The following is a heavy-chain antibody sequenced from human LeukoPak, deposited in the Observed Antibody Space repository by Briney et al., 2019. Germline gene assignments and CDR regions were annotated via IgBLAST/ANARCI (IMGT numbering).Heavy chain of an antibody. J-gene: IGHJ5*02. V-gene: IGHV1-2*02. D-gene: IGHD3-10*01. CDR2: INPNSGGT. CDR3: ASTMVRGVIRYNWFDP. Sequence: ASVKVSCKASGYTFTGYYMHWVRQAPGQGLEWMGWINPNSGGTNYAQKFQGRVTMTRDTSISTAYMELSRLRSDDTAVYYCASTMVRGVIRYNWFDPWGQGTLVTVSS. CDR1: GYTFTGYY.